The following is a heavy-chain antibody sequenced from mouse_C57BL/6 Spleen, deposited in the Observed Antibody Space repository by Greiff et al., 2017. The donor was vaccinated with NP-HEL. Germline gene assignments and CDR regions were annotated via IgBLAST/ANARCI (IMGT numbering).Heavy chain of an antibody. V-gene: IGHV5-4*01. CDR1: GFTFSSYA. CDR3: ARDYYGSSDYFDY. J-gene: IGHJ2*01. Sequence: EVMLVESGGGLVKPGGSLKLSCAASGFTFSSYAMSWVRQTPEKRLEWVATISDGGSYTYYPDNVKGRFTISRDNAKNNLYLQMSHLKSEDTAMYYCARDYYGSSDYFDYRGQGTTLTVSS. D-gene: IGHD1-1*01. CDR2: ISDGGSYT.